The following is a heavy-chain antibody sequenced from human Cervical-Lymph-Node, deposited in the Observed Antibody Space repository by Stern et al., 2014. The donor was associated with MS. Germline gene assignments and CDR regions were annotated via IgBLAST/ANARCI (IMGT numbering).Heavy chain of an antibody. V-gene: IGHV1-69*01. J-gene: IGHJ4*02. Sequence: QVQLVESGAEVKKPGSSVKVSCKASGGTFSIYAFSWVRQAPGQGLEWMGGLIPIFGTAKYAQKFQGRGTITADESTSTAYMDLSSLRSEDTALYYCAREGKARDGYNNPFDYWGQGTLVTVSS. CDR2: LIPIFGTA. CDR1: GGTFSIYA. CDR3: AREGKARDGYNNPFDY. D-gene: IGHD5-24*01.